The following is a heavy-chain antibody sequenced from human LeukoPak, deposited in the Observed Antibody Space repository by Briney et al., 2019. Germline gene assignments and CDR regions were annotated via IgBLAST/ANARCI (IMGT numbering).Heavy chain of an antibody. CDR3: ARAPRSWGFDY. D-gene: IGHD7-27*01. CDR2: IYYSGST. V-gene: IGHV4-30-4*01. J-gene: IGHJ4*02. CDR1: GGSISSGDYY. Sequence: ASETLSLTCTVSGGSISSGDYYWSWIRQPPGKGLEWIGYIYYSGSTYYNPSLKSRVTISVDTSKNQSSLKLSSVTAADTAVYYCARAPRSWGFDYWGQGTLVTVSS.